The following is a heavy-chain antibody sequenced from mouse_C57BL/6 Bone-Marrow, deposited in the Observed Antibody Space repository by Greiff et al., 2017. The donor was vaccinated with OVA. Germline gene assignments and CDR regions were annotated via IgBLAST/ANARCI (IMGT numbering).Heavy chain of an antibody. CDR1: GFTFSSYG. CDR3: ATTPITTVVATGVDY. J-gene: IGHJ2*01. V-gene: IGHV5-6*02. D-gene: IGHD1-1*01. CDR2: ISSGGSYT. Sequence: EVMLVESGGDLVKPGGSLKLSCAASGFTFSSYGMSWVRQTPDKRLEWVATISSGGSYTYYPDSVKGRFTISRDNAKNTLYLQMSSLKSEDTAMYYCATTPITTVVATGVDYWGQGTTLTVSS.